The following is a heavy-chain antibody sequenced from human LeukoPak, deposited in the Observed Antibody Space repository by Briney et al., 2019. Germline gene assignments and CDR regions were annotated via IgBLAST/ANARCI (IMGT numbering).Heavy chain of an antibody. CDR1: GFTFSSYS. CDR3: ARDKYGYSYGSLQP. D-gene: IGHD5-18*01. J-gene: IGHJ5*02. Sequence: PGGSLRLSCAASGFTFSSYSMNWVRQAPGKGLEWASYISSSSSTIYYADSVKGRFTISRDNAKNSLYLQMNSLRAEDTAVYYCARDKYGYSYGSLQPWGQGTLVTVSS. CDR2: ISSSSSTI. V-gene: IGHV3-48*01.